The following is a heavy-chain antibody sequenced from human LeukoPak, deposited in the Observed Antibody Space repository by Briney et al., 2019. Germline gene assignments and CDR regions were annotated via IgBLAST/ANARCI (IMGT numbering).Heavy chain of an antibody. CDR2: ISGSGGST. V-gene: IGHV3-23*01. D-gene: IGHD3-22*01. Sequence: GGSLRLSCAASGFTFSSYAMNWVRQVPGKGLEWVSGISGSGGSTYYADSVKGRFTSSRDNSKNALYLQMHSLRAEDTAVYYCAKEKGPYYYDSSGSDYWGQGTLVTVSS. CDR1: GFTFSSYA. CDR3: AKEKGPYYYDSSGSDY. J-gene: IGHJ4*02.